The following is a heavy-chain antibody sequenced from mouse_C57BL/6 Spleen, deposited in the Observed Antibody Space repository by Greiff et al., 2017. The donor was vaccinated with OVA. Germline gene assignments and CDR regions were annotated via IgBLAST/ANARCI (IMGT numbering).Heavy chain of an antibody. CDR1: GFNIKDYY. V-gene: IGHV14-1*01. CDR2: IDPEDGDT. J-gene: IGHJ2*01. CDR3: TTGITTVVATRY. Sequence: EVQLQQSGAELVRPGASVKLSCTASGFNIKDYYMHWVKQRPEQGLEWIGRIDPEDGDTEYAPKFQGKATMTADTSSNTAYLQLSSLTSEDTAVYYCTTGITTVVATRYWGQGTTLTVSS. D-gene: IGHD1-1*01.